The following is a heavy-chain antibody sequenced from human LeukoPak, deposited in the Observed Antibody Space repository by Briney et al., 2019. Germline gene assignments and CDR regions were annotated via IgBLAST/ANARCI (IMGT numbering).Heavy chain of an antibody. J-gene: IGHJ5*02. D-gene: IGHD2-2*02. CDR3: AKSGLEIVAVPAAIGHWFDP. Sequence: GGSLRLSCAASGFTFSSYAMSWVRQAPGKGLEWVSAISGSGGSTYYADSVKGRFTISRDNSKNTLYLQMNSLRAEDTAVYYCAKSGLEIVAVPAAIGHWFDPWGQGTLVTVSS. CDR1: GFTFSSYA. V-gene: IGHV3-23*01. CDR2: ISGSGGST.